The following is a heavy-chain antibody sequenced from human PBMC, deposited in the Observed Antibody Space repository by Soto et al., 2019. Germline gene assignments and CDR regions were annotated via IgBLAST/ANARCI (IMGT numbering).Heavy chain of an antibody. CDR1: GFTFSSYG. J-gene: IGHJ6*03. CDR3: ARRYSSSSGIVGYYYYYMDV. CDR2: ISYDGSNK. V-gene: IGHV3-30*03. Sequence: GGSLRLSCAASGFTFSSYGMHWVRQAPGKGLEWVAVISYDGSNKYYADSVKGRFTISRDNSKNTLYLQMNSLRAEDTAVYYCARRYSSSSGIVGYYYYYMDVWGKGTTVTVSS. D-gene: IGHD6-6*01.